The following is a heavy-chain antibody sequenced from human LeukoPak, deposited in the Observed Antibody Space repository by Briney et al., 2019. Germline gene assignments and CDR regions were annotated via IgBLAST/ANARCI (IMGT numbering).Heavy chain of an antibody. D-gene: IGHD1-14*01. CDR2: FTSDGSNK. Sequence: GSLRPPFPALGFPFSNYAMQWVRPAPGKEVEGVAIFTSDGSNKYYADSVKGRFTISRDNSKNTLYLQMNSLRAEDTAVYYCARDIGKSYVFDYWGQGTLVTVSA. CDR3: ARDIGKSYVFDY. J-gene: IGHJ4*02. CDR1: GFPFSNYA. V-gene: IGHV3-30*16.